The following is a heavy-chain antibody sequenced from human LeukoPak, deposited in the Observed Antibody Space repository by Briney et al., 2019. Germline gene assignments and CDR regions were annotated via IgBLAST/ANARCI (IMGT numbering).Heavy chain of an antibody. CDR2: SSQSGTTS. CDR1: GFTFSSYE. Sequence: GGSLRLSCAASGFTFSSYEMQWVRQAPGKGPEWVSYSSQSGTTSYFAESVKGRFIISRDNTKNSLYMRMNSLRAADTDVYYCARVERLRLGELSAPWAMDVWGQGTTVTVSS. J-gene: IGHJ6*02. V-gene: IGHV3-48*03. D-gene: IGHD3-16*02. CDR3: ARVERLRLGELSAPWAMDV.